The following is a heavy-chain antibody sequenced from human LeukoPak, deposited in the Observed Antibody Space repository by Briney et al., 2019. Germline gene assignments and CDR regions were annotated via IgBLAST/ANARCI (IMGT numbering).Heavy chain of an antibody. V-gene: IGHV4-59*01. D-gene: IGHD6-13*01. CDR3: TRATLIAAAGNWFYP. CDR1: GGSISSYY. Sequence: PSETLSLTCTVSGGSISSYYWSWIRQPPGKGLEWIRYIYYSGSTNYNPSLKSRVTISVDTSKNQFSLKLSSVTAADTAVYYSTRATLIAAAGNWFYPGGQGTLVTVSS. CDR2: IYYSGST. J-gene: IGHJ5*02.